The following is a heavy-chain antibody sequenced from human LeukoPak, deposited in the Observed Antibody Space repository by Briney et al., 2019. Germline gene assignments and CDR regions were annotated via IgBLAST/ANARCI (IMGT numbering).Heavy chain of an antibody. Sequence: SVKVSCKASGGTFISYAISWVRQAPGQGLEWMGGIIPIFGTANYAQKFQGRVTITTDESTSTAYMELSSLRSEDTAVYYCARSVSGSYYDYYYYMDVWGKGTTVTVSS. D-gene: IGHD1-26*01. CDR3: ARSVSGSYYDYYYYMDV. CDR2: IIPIFGTA. J-gene: IGHJ6*03. CDR1: GGTFISYA. V-gene: IGHV1-69*05.